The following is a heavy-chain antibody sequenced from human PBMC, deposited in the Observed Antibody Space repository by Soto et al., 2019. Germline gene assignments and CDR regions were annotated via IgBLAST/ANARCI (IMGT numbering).Heavy chain of an antibody. D-gene: IGHD1-1*01. CDR3: ATWHLQEHAYDI. V-gene: IGHV3-23*01. CDR1: EFTFSSYA. Sequence: PVVTLRLSCTASEFTFSSYAMSWVRQAPGKGLEWVSAISGSGGSTYYADSVKGRFTISRDSSRTTVYLQMNSLRPDDTAVYSCATWHLQEHAYDIWGQGTMVTVSS. J-gene: IGHJ3*02. CDR2: ISGSGGST.